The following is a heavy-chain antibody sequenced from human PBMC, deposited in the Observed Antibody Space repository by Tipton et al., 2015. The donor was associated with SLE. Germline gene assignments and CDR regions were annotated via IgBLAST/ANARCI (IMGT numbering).Heavy chain of an antibody. CDR3: ARDSSSWSFYGMDV. J-gene: IGHJ6*02. D-gene: IGHD6-13*01. CDR2: IYTSGST. V-gene: IGHV4-4*08. CDR1: GGSISSYY. Sequence: TLSLTCTVSGGSISSYYWSWIRQPPGKGLEWIGHIYTSGSTNYNPSLKSRVTISVDTSKNQFSLKLSSVTAADTAVYYCARDSSSWSFYGMDVWGQGTTVTVSS.